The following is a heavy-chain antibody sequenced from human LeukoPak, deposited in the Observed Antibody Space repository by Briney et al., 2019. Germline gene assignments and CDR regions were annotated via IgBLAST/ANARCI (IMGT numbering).Heavy chain of an antibody. V-gene: IGHV3-7*03. CDR3: AKEVKSDYYDSSGLNYFDY. D-gene: IGHD3-22*01. CDR1: GFTFSSHC. J-gene: IGHJ4*02. Sequence: PGGSLRLSCAASGFTFSSHCMDWARQAPGKGLEWVANIKQDGSEKYYVDSVKGRFTISRDNSKNTLYLQMNSLRAEDTAVYYCAKEVKSDYYDSSGLNYFDYWGQGTLVTVSS. CDR2: IKQDGSEK.